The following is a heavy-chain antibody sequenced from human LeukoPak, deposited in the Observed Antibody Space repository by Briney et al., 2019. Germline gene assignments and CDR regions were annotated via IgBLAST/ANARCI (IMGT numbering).Heavy chain of an antibody. D-gene: IGHD4-23*01. Sequence: PGGSLRLSCAASGFTFDGYAMHWVRQAPGKGLEWVSGISWNSGSIGYADSVKGRFTISRDNAKNSLYLQMNSLRAEDTALYYCAKDSHPSVVTPSYWGQGTLVTVSS. CDR2: ISWNSGSI. V-gene: IGHV3-9*01. CDR3: AKDSHPSVVTPSY. CDR1: GFTFDGYA. J-gene: IGHJ4*02.